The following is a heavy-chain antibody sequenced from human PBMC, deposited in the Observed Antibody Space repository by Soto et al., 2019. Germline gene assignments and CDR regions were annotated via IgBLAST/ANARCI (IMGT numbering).Heavy chain of an antibody. CDR1: GYTFTSYY. V-gene: IGHV1-46*01. Sequence: GASVKVSCKASGYTFTSYYMHWVRQAPGQGLEWMGIINPSGGSTSYAQKFQGRVTMTTDTSTSTAYMEPRSLRSDDTAVYYCARDPPSYCSSTSCYRASYNWFDPWGQGTLVTVSS. J-gene: IGHJ5*02. CDR3: ARDPPSYCSSTSCYRASYNWFDP. CDR2: INPSGGST. D-gene: IGHD2-2*02.